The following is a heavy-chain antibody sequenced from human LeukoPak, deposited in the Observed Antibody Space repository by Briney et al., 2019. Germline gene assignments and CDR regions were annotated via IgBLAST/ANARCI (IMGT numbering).Heavy chain of an antibody. Sequence: ASVKVSCKASGYTFTSYGISWVRQAPGQGLEWMGWMSAYNNNTNYAQKLQGRVTMTTDTSTSTAYMELSSLRSEDTAVYYCARDVYCSSTTCSYYFDYWGQGTLVTVSS. CDR3: ARDVYCSSTTCSYYFDY. D-gene: IGHD2-2*01. CDR1: GYTFTSYG. CDR2: MSAYNNNT. V-gene: IGHV1-18*01. J-gene: IGHJ4*02.